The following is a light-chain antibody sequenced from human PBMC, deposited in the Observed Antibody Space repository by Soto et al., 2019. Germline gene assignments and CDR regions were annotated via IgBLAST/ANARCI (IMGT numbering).Light chain of an antibody. CDR1: SSDVGGYNY. Sequence: QSVLTQPRSVCGSPGQSVSISCTGTSSDVGGYNYVSWYQQHPGKAPKLMIFDVSERPSGVPDRFSGSKSGNTASLIISGLQAEDEADYYCCSYAGNFIFVLGTGNKVTVL. CDR2: DVS. CDR3: CSYAGNFIFV. J-gene: IGLJ1*01. V-gene: IGLV2-11*01.